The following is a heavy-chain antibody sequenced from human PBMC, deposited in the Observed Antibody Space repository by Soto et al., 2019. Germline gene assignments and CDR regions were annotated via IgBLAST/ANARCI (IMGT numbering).Heavy chain of an antibody. CDR2: ISWNSGSI. D-gene: IGHD6-13*01. Sequence: EVQLVESGGGLVQPGRSLRLSCAASGFTFDDYAMHWVRQAPGKGLEWVSGISWNSGSIGYADSVKGRFTISRDNAKNSLYLQMNSLRAEDTALYYCAKWVGAAAGGGFDYWGQGTLVTVSS. V-gene: IGHV3-9*01. J-gene: IGHJ4*02. CDR1: GFTFDDYA. CDR3: AKWVGAAAGGGFDY.